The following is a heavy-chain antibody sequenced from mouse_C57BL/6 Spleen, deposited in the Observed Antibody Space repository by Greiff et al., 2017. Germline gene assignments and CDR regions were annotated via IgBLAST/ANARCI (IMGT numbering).Heavy chain of an antibody. V-gene: IGHV1-5*01. Sequence: EVQLQQSGTVLARPGASVKMSCKTSGYTFTSYWMHWVKQRPGQGLEWIGAIYPGNSDTSYNQKFKGKAKLTAVTSASTAYMELSSLTNEDSAGYECTRTPSPLRGRYFDVWGTGITVTVSA. CDR1: GYTFTSYW. CDR3: TRTPSPLRGRYFDV. J-gene: IGHJ1*03. CDR2: IYPGNSDT. D-gene: IGHD1-1*01.